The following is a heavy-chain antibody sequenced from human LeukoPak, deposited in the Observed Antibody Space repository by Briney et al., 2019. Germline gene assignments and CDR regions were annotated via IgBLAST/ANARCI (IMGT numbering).Heavy chain of an antibody. Sequence: SGTLSLTCTVSGGSISSSSYYWGWIRQPPGKGLEWIGSIYYSGSTYYNPSLKSRVTISVDTSKNQFSLKLSSVTAADTAVYYCASPSWDYWGQGTLVTVSS. J-gene: IGHJ4*02. CDR1: GGSISSSSYY. CDR2: IYYSGST. CDR3: ASPSWDY. V-gene: IGHV4-39*01.